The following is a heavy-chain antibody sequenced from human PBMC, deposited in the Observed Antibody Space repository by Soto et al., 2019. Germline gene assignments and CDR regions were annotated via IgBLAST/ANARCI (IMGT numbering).Heavy chain of an antibody. CDR3: ARVYQQPGTLFFDY. Sequence: PSETLSLTCTVSGGSISSSSYYWGWIRQPPGKGLEWIGSIYYSGSTYYNPSLKSRVTISVDTSKNQFSLKLSSVTAADTAVYYCARVYQQPGTLFFDYWGQGTLVTVSS. CDR2: IYYSGST. D-gene: IGHD6-13*01. J-gene: IGHJ4*02. CDR1: GGSISSSSYY. V-gene: IGHV4-39*07.